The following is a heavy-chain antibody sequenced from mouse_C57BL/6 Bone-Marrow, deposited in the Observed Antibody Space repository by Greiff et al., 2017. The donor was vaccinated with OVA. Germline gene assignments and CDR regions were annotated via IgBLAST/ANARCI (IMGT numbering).Heavy chain of an antibody. CDR1: GFSFNTYA. CDR2: IRSKSNNYAT. CDR3: VRSYYGSSWYFDV. V-gene: IGHV10-1*01. Sequence: EVHLVESGGGLVQPKGSLKLSCAASGFSFNTYAMNWVRQAPGKGLEWVARIRSKSNNYATYYADSVKDRFTISRDDSESMLYLQMNNLKTEDTAMYYCVRSYYGSSWYFDVWGTGTTVTVSS. D-gene: IGHD1-1*01. J-gene: IGHJ1*03.